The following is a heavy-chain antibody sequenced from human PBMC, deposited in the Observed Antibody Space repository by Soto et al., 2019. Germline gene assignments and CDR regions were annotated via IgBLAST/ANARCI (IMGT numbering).Heavy chain of an antibody. J-gene: IGHJ4*02. CDR3: GQDQRSYPY. D-gene: IGHD5-18*01. V-gene: IGHV3-21*01. CDR1: GFTFSSYS. CDR2: ISSSSSYI. Sequence: GVSLRLCCAASGFTFSSYSMNWVRQAPGKGLEWVSSISSSSSYIYYADSVKGRFTISRDNAKNSLYLQMNSLRAEDTAVYYCGQDQRSYPYCGQGTLDTVSA.